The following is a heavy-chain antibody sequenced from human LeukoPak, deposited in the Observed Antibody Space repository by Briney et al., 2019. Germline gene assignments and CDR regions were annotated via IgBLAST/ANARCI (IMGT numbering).Heavy chain of an antibody. Sequence: GGSLRLSCAASGFTFSSYAMSWVRQAPGKGLEWVSAISGSGGSTYYADSVKGRFTISRDNSKNTLYLQMNSLRAEDTAVYYCAKETLSFDYNWNYPEYFQHWGQGTLVTVSS. V-gene: IGHV3-23*01. D-gene: IGHD1-7*01. J-gene: IGHJ1*01. CDR1: GFTFSSYA. CDR3: AKETLSFDYNWNYPEYFQH. CDR2: ISGSGGST.